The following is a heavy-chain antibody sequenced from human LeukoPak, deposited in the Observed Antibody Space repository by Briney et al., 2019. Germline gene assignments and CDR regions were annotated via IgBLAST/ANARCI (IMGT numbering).Heavy chain of an antibody. D-gene: IGHD1-7*01. J-gene: IGHJ5*02. CDR1: GDSVSSNSAA. Sequence: SQTLSLTCAISGDSVSSNSAAGNWIRQSPSRGLEWLGRTYYRSKWYNDYAVSVKSRITINPDTSKHQFSLQLNSVTCEDTAVYYCARDPFSNWNYGWFDPWGQGTLVTVSS. CDR2: TYYRSKWYN. V-gene: IGHV6-1*01. CDR3: ARDPFSNWNYGWFDP.